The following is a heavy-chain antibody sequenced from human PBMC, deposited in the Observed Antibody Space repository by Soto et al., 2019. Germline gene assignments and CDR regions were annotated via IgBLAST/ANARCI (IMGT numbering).Heavy chain of an antibody. Sequence: VRLQESGPGLVKPSETLSLTCSVSGDSINNYYWSWIRQPAGKGLEWIGRIYSSGSANYNPSLKTRGIMSVDTSKNQVILSVTTVTAADTAVYFCARGGTRSADLPTYWGQGIQVIVSS. J-gene: IGHJ4*02. CDR3: ARGGTRSADLPTY. CDR1: GDSINNYY. CDR2: IYSSGSA. D-gene: IGHD1-1*01. V-gene: IGHV4-4*07.